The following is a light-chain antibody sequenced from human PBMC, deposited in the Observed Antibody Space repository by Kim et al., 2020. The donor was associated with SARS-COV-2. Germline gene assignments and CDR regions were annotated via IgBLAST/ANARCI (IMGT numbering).Light chain of an antibody. CDR1: QSSSSEF. Sequence: GERATLSCMASQSSSSEFFALSQQISRPPPGPLIFGSSNRAAGTPDRFSGGGSGTDFTLTITRLGPADSAVYYCQQYTTSPPAYTFGQGTKLEI. V-gene: IGKV3-20*01. CDR3: QQYTTSPPAYT. CDR2: GSS. J-gene: IGKJ2*01.